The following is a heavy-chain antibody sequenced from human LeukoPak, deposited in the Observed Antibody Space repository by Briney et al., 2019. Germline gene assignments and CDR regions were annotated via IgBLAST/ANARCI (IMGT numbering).Heavy chain of an antibody. Sequence: ASVKVSCKASGYTFTGYYMHWVRQAPGQGLEWMGWINPNSGGTNYAQKFQGRATMTRDTSISTAYMELSRLRSDDTAVYYCARAQTRRDGYNPANYWGQGTLVTVSS. CDR1: GYTFTGYY. CDR3: ARAQTRRDGYNPANY. D-gene: IGHD5-24*01. J-gene: IGHJ4*02. V-gene: IGHV1-2*02. CDR2: INPNSGGT.